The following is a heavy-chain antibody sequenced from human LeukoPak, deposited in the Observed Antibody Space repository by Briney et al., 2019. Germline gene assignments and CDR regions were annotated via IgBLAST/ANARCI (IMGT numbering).Heavy chain of an antibody. CDR3: ARDSAPDFWSGYYCLDY. D-gene: IGHD3-3*01. CDR1: GFTFSSYS. J-gene: IGHJ4*02. CDR2: ISSSSSYI. V-gene: IGHV3-21*01. Sequence: GGSLRLSCAASGFTFSSYSRNWVRQAPGKGLEWVSSISSSSSYIYYADSVKGRFTISRDNAKNSLYLRMNGLRAEDTAVYYCARDSAPDFWSGYYCLDYWGQGTLVTVSS.